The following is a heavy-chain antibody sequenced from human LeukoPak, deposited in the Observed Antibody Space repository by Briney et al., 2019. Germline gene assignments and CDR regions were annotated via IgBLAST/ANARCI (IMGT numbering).Heavy chain of an antibody. V-gene: IGHV1-46*01. CDR1: GYTFTSYY. D-gene: IGHD6-19*01. Sequence: ASVKVSCKASGYTFTSYYMHWVRQAHGQGLEWMGIINPSGGSTSYAQKFQGRVTMTRDTSTRTVYMELSSLRSEDTAVYYCARDRGSGWYYFDYWGQGTLVTVSS. CDR3: ARDRGSGWYYFDY. J-gene: IGHJ4*02. CDR2: INPSGGST.